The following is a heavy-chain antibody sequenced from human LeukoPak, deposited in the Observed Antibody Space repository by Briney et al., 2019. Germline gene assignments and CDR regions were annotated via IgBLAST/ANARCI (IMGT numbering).Heavy chain of an antibody. J-gene: IGHJ5*02. Sequence: PGGSLRLSCAASGFTFSSYGMSWVRQAPGKGLEWVSAISGSGGSTYYADSVKGRFTISRDNSKNTLYLQMNSLRAEDTAVYYCAKDPRGGLWINWFDPWGQGTLVTVSS. CDR2: ISGSGGST. V-gene: IGHV3-23*01. CDR3: AKDPRGGLWINWFDP. D-gene: IGHD3-10*01. CDR1: GFTFSSYG.